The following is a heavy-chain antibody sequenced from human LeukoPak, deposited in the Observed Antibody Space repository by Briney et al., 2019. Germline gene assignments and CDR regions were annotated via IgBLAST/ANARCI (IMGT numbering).Heavy chain of an antibody. V-gene: IGHV3-73*01. CDR1: GFTFSGSA. J-gene: IGHJ2*01. Sequence: GGSLKLSCAASGFTFSGSAMHWVRQASGKGLEWVGRIRSKANSYATAYAASVKGRFTISRDDSKNTAYLQMNSLKTEDTAVYYCTSQTTVTFSYWYFDLWGRGTLVTVSS. CDR3: TSQTTVTFSYWYFDL. CDR2: IRSKANSYAT. D-gene: IGHD4-17*01.